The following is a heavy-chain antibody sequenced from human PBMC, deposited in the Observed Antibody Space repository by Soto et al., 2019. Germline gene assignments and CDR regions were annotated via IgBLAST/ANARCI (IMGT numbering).Heavy chain of an antibody. Sequence: QVQLVESGGGVVQPGRSLRLSCAASGFTFSSYAMHWVRQVPGKGLEWVAVISYDGSNKYYADSVKGRFTISRDNSKNTLYLQMNSLRAEDTAVYYCARPLWRDDYNWGYFDLWGGGTLFAVSA. D-gene: IGHD4-4*01. CDR2: ISYDGSNK. J-gene: IGHJ2*01. CDR1: GFTFSSYA. V-gene: IGHV3-30-3*01. CDR3: ARPLWRDDYNWGYFDL.